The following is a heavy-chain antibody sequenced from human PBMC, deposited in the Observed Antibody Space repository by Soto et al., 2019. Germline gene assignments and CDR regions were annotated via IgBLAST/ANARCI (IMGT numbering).Heavy chain of an antibody. D-gene: IGHD5-18*01. Sequence: ASVKVSCKASGYTFTSYGISWVRQAPGQGLEWMGWISAYNGNTNYAQKLQSRVTMTTDTSTSTAYMELRSLRSDDTAVYYCARDFIAAMVNYYYYGMDAWGQGTTVTVSS. CDR2: ISAYNGNT. J-gene: IGHJ6*02. CDR3: ARDFIAAMVNYYYYGMDA. V-gene: IGHV1-18*01. CDR1: GYTFTSYG.